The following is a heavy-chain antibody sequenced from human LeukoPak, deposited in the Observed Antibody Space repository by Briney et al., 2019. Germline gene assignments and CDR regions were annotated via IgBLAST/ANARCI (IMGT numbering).Heavy chain of an antibody. V-gene: IGHV3-64D*06. Sequence: GGSLRLSCSAYGFTFSNYAMHWVRQAPGKGLEYVSAISSNGGSTYYADSVKGRFTISRDNSKNTLYLQMSSLRAEDTAVYYCVQSGSPEMATNAFDYWGQGTLVTVSS. CDR1: GFTFSNYA. CDR2: ISSNGGST. CDR3: VQSGSPEMATNAFDY. D-gene: IGHD5-24*01. J-gene: IGHJ4*02.